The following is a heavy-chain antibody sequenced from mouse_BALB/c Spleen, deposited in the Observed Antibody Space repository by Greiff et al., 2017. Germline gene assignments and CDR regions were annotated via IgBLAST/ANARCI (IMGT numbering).Heavy chain of an antibody. D-gene: IGHD1-2*01. CDR1: GFTFSSYA. CDR2: ISSGGST. J-gene: IGHJ3*01. V-gene: IGHV5-6-5*01. Sequence: EVQLVESGGGLVKPGGSLKLSCAASGFTFSSYAMSWVRQTPEKRLEWVASISSGGSTYYPDSVKGRFTISRDNARNILYLQMSSLRSEDTAMYYCARGGLFITTSSPWFAYWGQGTLVTVSA. CDR3: ARGGLFITTSSPWFAY.